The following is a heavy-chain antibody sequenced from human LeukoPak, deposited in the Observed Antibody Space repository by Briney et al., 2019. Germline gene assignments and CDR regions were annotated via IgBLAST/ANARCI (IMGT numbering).Heavy chain of an antibody. CDR3: ARDRPFDP. CDR2: IRYDGSNK. V-gene: IGHV3-30*02. Sequence: PGGSLRLSCAASGFTFSSYWMHWVRQAPGKGLEWVAFIRYDGSNKYYADSVKGRFTISRDNAKNSLYLQMNSLRAEDTAVYYCARDRPFDPWGQGTLVTVSS. CDR1: GFTFSSYW. J-gene: IGHJ5*02.